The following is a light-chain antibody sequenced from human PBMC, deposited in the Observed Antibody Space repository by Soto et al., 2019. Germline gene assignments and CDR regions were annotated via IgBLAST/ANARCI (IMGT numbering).Light chain of an antibody. CDR2: GAS. Sequence: DIQMTQSPSSLSASVGERVTISCRASQSISSNLNWYQQKPGKAPNLLIYGASSLQSGVPSRFSGSGSGTDFTLTISSLQPEDFATYYCQQSYSVPITFGQGTRLEIK. CDR3: QQSYSVPIT. V-gene: IGKV1-39*01. CDR1: QSISSN. J-gene: IGKJ5*01.